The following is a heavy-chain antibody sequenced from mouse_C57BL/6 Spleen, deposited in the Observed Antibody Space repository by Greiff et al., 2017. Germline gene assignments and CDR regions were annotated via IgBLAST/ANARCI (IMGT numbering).Heavy chain of an antibody. Sequence: EVKLMESGGGLVQPGGSLSLSCAASGFTFTDYYMSWVRQPPGKALEWLGFIRNKANGYTTEYSASVKGRFTISRDNSQSILYLQMNALRAEDSATYYCARYDWFAYWGQGTLVTVSA. CDR2: IRNKANGYTT. J-gene: IGHJ3*01. CDR1: GFTFTDYY. V-gene: IGHV7-3*01. CDR3: ARYDWFAY.